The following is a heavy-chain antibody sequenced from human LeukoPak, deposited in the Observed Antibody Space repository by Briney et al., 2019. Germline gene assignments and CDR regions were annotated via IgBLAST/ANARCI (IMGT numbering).Heavy chain of an antibody. CDR1: GFTFNSYV. J-gene: IGHJ6*02. D-gene: IGHD3-3*01. CDR2: ISYDGSNK. V-gene: IGHV3-30-3*01. Sequence: PGGSLRLSCAASGFTFNSYVMSWVRQAPGKGLEWVAVISYDGSNKYYTDSVKGRFTISRDNSKNTLYLQMNSLRAEDTAVYYCARSIRVLRFLEWSYNGLPHYYYGMDVWGQGTTVTVSS. CDR3: ARSIRVLRFLEWSYNGLPHYYYGMDV.